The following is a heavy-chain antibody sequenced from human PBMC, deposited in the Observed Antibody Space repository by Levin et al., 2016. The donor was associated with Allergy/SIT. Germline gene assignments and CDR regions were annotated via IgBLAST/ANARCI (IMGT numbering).Heavy chain of an antibody. Sequence: VRQAPGKGLEWVSYISSSSSTIYYADSVKGRFTISRDNAKNSLYLQMNSLRDEDTAVYYCARVAYYYDSSGSDYWGQGTLVTVSS. CDR3: ARVAYYYDSSGSDY. J-gene: IGHJ4*02. CDR2: ISSSSSTI. V-gene: IGHV3-48*02. D-gene: IGHD3-22*01.